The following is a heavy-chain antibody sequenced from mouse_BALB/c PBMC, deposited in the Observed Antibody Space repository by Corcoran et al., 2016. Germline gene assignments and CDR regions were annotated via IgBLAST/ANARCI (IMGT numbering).Heavy chain of an antibody. D-gene: IGHD2-1*01. CDR2: ISYDGTN. V-gene: IGHV3-6*02. CDR3: ARVDGNYWAMDY. J-gene: IGHJ4*01. Sequence: DVQLQESGPGLVKPSQSLSLTCSVTGYSITSGYYWNWNRQFPGNKLEWMGYISYDGTNNYNPSLKNRISITRDTSKNQFFLKLNSVTTEDTATYYCARVDGNYWAMDYGGQGTSVTVSS. CDR1: GYSITSGYY.